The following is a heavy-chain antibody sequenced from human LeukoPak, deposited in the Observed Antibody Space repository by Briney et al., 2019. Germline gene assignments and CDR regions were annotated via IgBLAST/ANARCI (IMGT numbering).Heavy chain of an antibody. CDR3: ARSGLSVWDYYFDY. CDR2: IIPILGIA. Sequence: GASVKVSCKASGGTFSSYAISWVRQAPGQGLEWMGRIIPILGIANYAQKFQGRVTITADKSTSTAYMELSSPRSEDTAVYYCARSGLSVWDYYFDYWGQGTLVTVSS. V-gene: IGHV1-69*04. J-gene: IGHJ4*02. D-gene: IGHD2/OR15-2a*01. CDR1: GGTFSSYA.